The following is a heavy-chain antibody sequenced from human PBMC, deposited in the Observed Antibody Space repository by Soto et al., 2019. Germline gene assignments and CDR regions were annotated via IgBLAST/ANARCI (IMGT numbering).Heavy chain of an antibody. V-gene: IGHV2-5*02. CDR3: VQSRCGGDCLQSYSSHSYYGLDV. CDR2: IYWDDDT. J-gene: IGHJ6*02. CDR1: GLSLSTTGVG. Sequence: QITLKESGPTLVKPTQTLTLTCTFSGLSLSTTGVGVGWIRQPPGKALEWLALIYWDDDTRYSPSLKSRLTITKDTYKNQVVLTMTNMDPVATATYYCVQSRCGGDCLQSYSSHSYYGLDVWGQGTTVTVSS. D-gene: IGHD2-21*02.